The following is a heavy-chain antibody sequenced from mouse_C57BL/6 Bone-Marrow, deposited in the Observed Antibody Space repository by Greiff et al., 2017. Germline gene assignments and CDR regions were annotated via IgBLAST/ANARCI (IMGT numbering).Heavy chain of an antibody. J-gene: IGHJ4*01. CDR3: AISPHGSSPYAKDY. CDR1: GFTFSDYY. V-gene: IGHV5-16*01. D-gene: IGHD1-1*01. CDR2: INYDGSST. Sequence: DVQLQESEGGLVQPASSMQLSCTACGFTFSDYYMAWVRQVPEKGLEWVANINYDGSSTYYLDSLKSRLIISRDNAKNILYLQMSSLKSEDTATYYCAISPHGSSPYAKDYWGQGTSVTVTS.